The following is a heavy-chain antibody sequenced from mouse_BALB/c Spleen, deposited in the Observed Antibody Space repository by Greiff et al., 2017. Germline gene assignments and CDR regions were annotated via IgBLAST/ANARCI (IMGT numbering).Heavy chain of an antibody. CDR1: GFTFSDYY. CDR3: ARYDGDAMDY. Sequence: EVQLVESGGGLVKPGGSLKLSCAASGFTFSDYYMYWVRQTPEKRLEWVATISDGGSYTYYPDSVKGRFTISRDNAKNNLYLQMSSLKSEDTAMYYCARYDGDAMDYWGQGTSVTVSS. V-gene: IGHV5-4*02. J-gene: IGHJ4*01. D-gene: IGHD2-3*01. CDR2: ISDGGSYT.